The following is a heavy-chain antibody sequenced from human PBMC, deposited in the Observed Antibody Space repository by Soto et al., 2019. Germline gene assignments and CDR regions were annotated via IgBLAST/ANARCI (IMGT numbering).Heavy chain of an antibody. CDR1: GYTFTSYD. D-gene: IGHD3-10*01. V-gene: IGHV1-8*01. J-gene: IGHJ4*02. Sequence: GASVKVSCKASGYTFTSYDINWVRQATGQGLEWMGWMNPNSGNTGYAQKFQGRVTMTRNTSISTAYMELSSLRSEDTAVYYCARVRGPMVRGAPRFDYWGQGTLVTVSS. CDR2: MNPNSGNT. CDR3: ARVRGPMVRGAPRFDY.